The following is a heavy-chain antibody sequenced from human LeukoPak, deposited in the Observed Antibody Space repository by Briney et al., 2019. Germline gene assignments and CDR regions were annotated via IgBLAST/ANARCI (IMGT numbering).Heavy chain of an antibody. Sequence: SETLSLTCTVSGGSITGYYWNWVRQPAGKGLEWIGRIYSSGSINYNPSLKSRVTMSVDTSKNRFSLRLNSVTVADTAVYYCARGDNWTGYFGYWGQGTLVTVSS. CDR3: ARGDNWTGYFGY. V-gene: IGHV4-4*07. J-gene: IGHJ4*02. CDR2: IYSSGSI. D-gene: IGHD3/OR15-3a*01. CDR1: GGSITGYY.